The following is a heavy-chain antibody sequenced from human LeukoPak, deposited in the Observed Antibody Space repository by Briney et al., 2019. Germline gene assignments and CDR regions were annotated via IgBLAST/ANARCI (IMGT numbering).Heavy chain of an antibody. J-gene: IGHJ4*02. CDR2: INHSGST. Sequence: PSETLSLTCAVYGGSFSGYYWSWVRQPPGKGLEWIGEINHSGSTNYNPSLKSRVTISVDTSKNQFSLKLSSVTAADTAVYYCARHSLRMSSGWPNRFDYWGQGTLVTVSS. V-gene: IGHV4-34*01. CDR1: GGSFSGYY. CDR3: ARHSLRMSSGWPNRFDY. D-gene: IGHD6-19*01.